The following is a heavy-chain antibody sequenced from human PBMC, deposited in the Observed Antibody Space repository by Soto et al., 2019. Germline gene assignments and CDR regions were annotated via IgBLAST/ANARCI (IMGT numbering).Heavy chain of an antibody. CDR2: ISAYNGNT. CDR3: ARDGGSGYSSGLVDY. D-gene: IGHD6-19*01. J-gene: IGHJ4*02. CDR1: GYTFTSYG. V-gene: IGHV1-18*01. Sequence: ASVKVSCKASGYTFTSYGISWVRQAPGQGLEWMGWISAYNGNTNYAQKLQGRVTMTTDTSTSTAYMELRSLRSDDTAVYYCARDGGSGYSSGLVDYWGQGNLVPVSS.